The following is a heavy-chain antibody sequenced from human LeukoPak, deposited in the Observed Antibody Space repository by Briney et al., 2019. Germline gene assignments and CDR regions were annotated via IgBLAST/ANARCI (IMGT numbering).Heavy chain of an antibody. D-gene: IGHD3-22*01. Sequence: PSETLSPTCAVYGGSFSGYYWSWIRQPPGKGLEWIGSIYHSGSTYYNPSLKSRVTMSLDTSKNQFSLKLSSVTAADTAVYYCARDGPYYYDSSGYYDAFDIWGQGTMVTVSS. CDR3: ARDGPYYYDSSGYYDAFDI. J-gene: IGHJ3*02. CDR2: IYHSGST. V-gene: IGHV4-34*01. CDR1: GGSFSGYY.